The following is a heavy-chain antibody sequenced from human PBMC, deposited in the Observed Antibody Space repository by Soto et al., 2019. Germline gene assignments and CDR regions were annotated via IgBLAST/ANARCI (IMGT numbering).Heavy chain of an antibody. CDR3: ARDFVEVVAGPFDY. CDR2: ISYDGSNK. Sequence: GGSLRLSCAASGFTFSSYAMHWVRQAPGKGLEWVAVISYDGSNKYYADSVKGRFTISRDNSKNTLYLQMNSLRAEDTAVYYCARDFVEVVAGPFDYWGQGTLVTVSS. J-gene: IGHJ4*02. D-gene: IGHD2-15*01. CDR1: GFTFSSYA. V-gene: IGHV3-30-3*01.